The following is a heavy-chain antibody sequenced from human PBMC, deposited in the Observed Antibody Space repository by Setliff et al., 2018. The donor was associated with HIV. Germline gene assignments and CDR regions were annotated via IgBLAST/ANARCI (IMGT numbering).Heavy chain of an antibody. Sequence: PGGSLRLSCAASGFTFSSYGMHWVRQAPGKGLEWVAVIWYDGSNKYYADSVKGRFTISRDNSKNTLFLQMNSLRPEDTAVYYCASGMRPPPLRYFDWLFYGMDVWGQGTTVTVSS. CDR2: IWYDGSNK. D-gene: IGHD3-9*01. J-gene: IGHJ6*02. V-gene: IGHV3-33*08. CDR1: GFTFSSYG. CDR3: ASGMRPPPLRYFDWLFYGMDV.